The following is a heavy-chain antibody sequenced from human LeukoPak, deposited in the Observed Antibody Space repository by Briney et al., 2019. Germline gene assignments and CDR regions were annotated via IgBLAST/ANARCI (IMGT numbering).Heavy chain of an antibody. Sequence: SETLSLTCAVYGGSFSGYYWSWIRQPPGNGLEWIGEIIHSGSTTYNPSLKSRVTISLDTSKNQFSLKLSSVTAADTAVYYCASRKYYYGSGSYYNRPFDPWGQGTLVTVSS. CDR2: IIHSGST. CDR3: ASRKYYYGSGSYYNRPFDP. J-gene: IGHJ5*02. V-gene: IGHV4-34*12. D-gene: IGHD3-10*01. CDR1: GGSFSGYY.